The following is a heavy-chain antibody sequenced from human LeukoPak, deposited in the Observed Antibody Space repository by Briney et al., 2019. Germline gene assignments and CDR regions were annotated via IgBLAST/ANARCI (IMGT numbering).Heavy chain of an antibody. J-gene: IGHJ5*02. Sequence: SETLSLTCTVSGYSISSGHYWGWIRQSPDKGLEWTGSIYHSGSTYYNPSLKSRVTISVDTSKNQYSLKLTSVTAADTAIYYCARDPAWAADSLHWVDPWGQGTRVTVSS. CDR2: IYHSGST. D-gene: IGHD6-13*01. CDR1: GYSISSGHY. CDR3: ARDPAWAADSLHWVDP. V-gene: IGHV4-38-2*02.